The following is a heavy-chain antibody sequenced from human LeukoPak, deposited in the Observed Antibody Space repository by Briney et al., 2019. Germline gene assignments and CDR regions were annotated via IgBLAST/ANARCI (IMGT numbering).Heavy chain of an antibody. V-gene: IGHV3-48*03. CDR3: ARDEDMVATIASFFDY. D-gene: IGHD5-12*01. J-gene: IGHJ4*02. Sequence: SSSGSSIYYADSVKGRFTIFRDNAKKSLYLQMKSLRAEDTAVYYCARDEDMVATIASFFDYWGRGTLVTVSS. CDR2: SSSGSSI.